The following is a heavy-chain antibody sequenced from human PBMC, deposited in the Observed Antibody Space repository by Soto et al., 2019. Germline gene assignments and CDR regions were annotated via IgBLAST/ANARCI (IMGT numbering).Heavy chain of an antibody. CDR3: ARDAGRIMITFGGVIGYFDY. CDR1: GYTFTSYA. CDR2: INAGNGNT. J-gene: IGHJ4*02. D-gene: IGHD3-16*02. V-gene: IGHV1-3*01. Sequence: ASVKVSCKASGYTFTSYAMHWVRQAPGQRLEWMGWINAGNGNTKYSQKFQGRVTITRDTSASTAYMELSSLRSEDTAVYYCARDAGRIMITFGGVIGYFDYWGQGTLVTVSS.